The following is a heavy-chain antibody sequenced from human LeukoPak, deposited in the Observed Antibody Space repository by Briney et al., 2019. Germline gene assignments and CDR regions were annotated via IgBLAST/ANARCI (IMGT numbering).Heavy chain of an antibody. J-gene: IGHJ4*02. D-gene: IGHD1-26*01. V-gene: IGHV3-74*01. Sequence: GGSLRLSCAASGFPFSSYWMHWVRQAPGKGLVWVSRINIDGSNTNYADSVKGRFTISRDNAKNTLYLQMDSLRAEDTAVYYCARSLGGAYDYWGQGTLVTVPS. CDR1: GFPFSSYW. CDR3: ARSLGGAYDY. CDR2: INIDGSNT.